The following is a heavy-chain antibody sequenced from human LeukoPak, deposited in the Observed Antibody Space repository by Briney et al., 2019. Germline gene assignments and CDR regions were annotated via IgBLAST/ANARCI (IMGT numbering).Heavy chain of an antibody. V-gene: IGHV3-23*01. CDR1: GFTFSSYA. Sequence: GGSLRLSCAASGFTFSSYAMSWVRQAPGKGLEWVSAISGSGGSTYYADSVKGRFTISRDNSKNTLYLQMNSLRAEDTAVYYCAKEDRTYDSSGYYLHNWFDPWGQGTLVSVSS. CDR2: ISGSGGST. CDR3: AKEDRTYDSSGYYLHNWFDP. D-gene: IGHD3-22*01. J-gene: IGHJ5*02.